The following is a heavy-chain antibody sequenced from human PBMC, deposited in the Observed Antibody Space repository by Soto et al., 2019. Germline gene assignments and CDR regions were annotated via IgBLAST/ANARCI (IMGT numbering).Heavy chain of an antibody. CDR3: ARDQRHQWLVMLGWFDP. D-gene: IGHD6-19*01. J-gene: IGHJ5*02. Sequence: QVQLVESGGGVVQPGRSLRLSCAASGFTFSSYGMHWVRQAPGKGLEWVAVIWYDGSNKYYADSVKGRFTISRDNSKNTLYLQMNSLRAEDTAVYYCARDQRHQWLVMLGWFDPWGQGTLVTVSS. CDR1: GFTFSSYG. CDR2: IWYDGSNK. V-gene: IGHV3-33*01.